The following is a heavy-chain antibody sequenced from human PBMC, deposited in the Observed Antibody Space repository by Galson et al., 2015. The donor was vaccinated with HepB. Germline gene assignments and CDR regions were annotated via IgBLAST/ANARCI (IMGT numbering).Heavy chain of an antibody. CDR1: GFTFSNAW. V-gene: IGHV3-15*01. CDR3: VAPKGRGYSYGYFYY. Sequence: SLRLSCAASGFTFSNAWMSWVRQAPGKGLEWVGRIKSKTDGGTTDYAAPVKGRFTISRDDSKNTLYLQMNSLKTEDTAVYYCVAPKGRGYSYGYFYYWGQGTLVTVSS. D-gene: IGHD5-18*01. J-gene: IGHJ4*02. CDR2: IKSKTDGGTT.